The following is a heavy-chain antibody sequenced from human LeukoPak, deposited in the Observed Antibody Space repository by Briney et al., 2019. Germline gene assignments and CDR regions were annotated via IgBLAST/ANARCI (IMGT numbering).Heavy chain of an antibody. CDR2: ISAYNGNT. Sequence: GASVKVSCKASGYTFTSYGISWVRQAPGQGLEWMGWISAYNGNTNYAQKLQGRVTMTTDTSTSTAYMELRSLRSDDTAVYYCARERYSSSWYSSSKIYYFDYWGQGTLVTVPP. V-gene: IGHV1-18*01. D-gene: IGHD6-13*01. CDR1: GYTFTSYG. CDR3: ARERYSSSWYSSSKIYYFDY. J-gene: IGHJ4*02.